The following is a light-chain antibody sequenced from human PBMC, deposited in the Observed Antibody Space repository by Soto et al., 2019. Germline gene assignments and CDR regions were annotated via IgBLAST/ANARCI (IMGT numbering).Light chain of an antibody. Sequence: TVITVSAATRSASPGERATLSCRASQSIRSTLAWFQQKPGQAPRPLIYGASKRATGIPARFSGSGSGTEFTLTISSLQSEDFAVYYCQQYSSWPLTFGQGTKVDIK. CDR1: QSIRST. CDR3: QQYSSWPLT. J-gene: IGKJ1*01. CDR2: GAS. V-gene: IGKV3-15*01.